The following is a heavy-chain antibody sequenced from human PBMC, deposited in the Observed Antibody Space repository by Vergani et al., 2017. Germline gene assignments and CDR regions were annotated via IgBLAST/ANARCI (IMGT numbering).Heavy chain of an antibody. J-gene: IGHJ5*02. D-gene: IGHD3-10*01. CDR3: GRVADFYGLGSRLLDL. Sequence: QLQLQESGPGLVKPSETLSLTCPVSGGSITSSSYFWGWIRQPPGKGLEWIGSVYHSGRTFYNASLKRRLTISVDTSKNQFSLRLSSVTAADTAVYYCGRVADFYGLGSRLLDLWGQGILVTVSS. V-gene: IGHV4-39*01. CDR2: VYHSGRT. CDR1: GGSITSSSYF.